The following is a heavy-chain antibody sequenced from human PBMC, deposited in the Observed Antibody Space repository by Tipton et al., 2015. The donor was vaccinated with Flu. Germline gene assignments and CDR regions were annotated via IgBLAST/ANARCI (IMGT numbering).Heavy chain of an antibody. D-gene: IGHD3-16*01. Sequence: GLVKPSDTLSLTCSVSGDSIGSDYYWGWIRQAPGQGLEWVSHITPSGHTIYYADSVKGRFTISRDNAKNSLYLQMNSLRVEDTAVYYCARGFIRLCDYWGQGTLVTVSS. CDR2: ITPSGHTI. V-gene: IGHV3-11*04. CDR3: ARGFIRLCDY. J-gene: IGHJ4*02. CDR1: GDSIGSDYY.